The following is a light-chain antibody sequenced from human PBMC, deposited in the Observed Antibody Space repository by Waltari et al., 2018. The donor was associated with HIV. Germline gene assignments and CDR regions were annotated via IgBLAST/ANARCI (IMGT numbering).Light chain of an antibody. CDR1: KLGDKY. Sequence: SSELTQPPSVSVSPGQTAIITCSGDKLGDKYASWYQQGPGQSPVLVIYQDAKRPSGIPERFSGSNSGNTATLTISGTQPMDEADYYCQGWDSSTPIFGGGTNLSVL. CDR3: QGWDSSTPI. J-gene: IGLJ2*01. CDR2: QDA. V-gene: IGLV3-1*01.